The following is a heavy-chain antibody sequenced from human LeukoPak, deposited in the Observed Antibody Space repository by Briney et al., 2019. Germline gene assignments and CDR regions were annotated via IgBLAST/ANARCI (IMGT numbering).Heavy chain of an antibody. CDR3: ARGVSGYSPFDY. Sequence: SETLSLTCAVYGGSFSGYYWSWIRQPPGKGLEWIGYIYYSGSTNYNPSLKSRVTISVDTSKNQFSLKLSSVTAADTAVYYCARGVSGYSPFDYWGQGTLVTVSS. CDR1: GGSFSGYY. D-gene: IGHD5-18*01. CDR2: IYYSGST. V-gene: IGHV4-59*01. J-gene: IGHJ4*02.